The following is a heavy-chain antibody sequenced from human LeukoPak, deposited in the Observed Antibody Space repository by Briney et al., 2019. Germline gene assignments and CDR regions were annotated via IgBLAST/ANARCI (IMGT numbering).Heavy chain of an antibody. V-gene: IGHV4-34*01. Sequence: PSETLSLTCAVYGGSFSGYYWSWIRQPPGKGLEWIGEINHSGSTNYSPSLKSRVTISVDTSKNQFSLKLSSVTAADTAVYYCASRNSSGYYYYYYFDYWGQGTLVTVSS. J-gene: IGHJ4*02. CDR2: INHSGST. D-gene: IGHD3-22*01. CDR3: ASRNSSGYYYYYYFDY. CDR1: GGSFSGYY.